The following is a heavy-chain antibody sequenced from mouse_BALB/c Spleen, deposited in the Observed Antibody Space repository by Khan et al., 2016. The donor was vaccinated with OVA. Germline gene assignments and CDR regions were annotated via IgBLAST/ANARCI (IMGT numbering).Heavy chain of an antibody. V-gene: IGHV3-2*02. J-gene: IGHJ2*01. Sequence: EVQLQESGPGLVKPSQSLSLTCTVTGYAITSDYAWNWIRQFPGNKLEWMGYIKYSGSTSYNPYLQSRISITRDTSKNKFFLQLNSVTNEDTATDYCARSGTISTVVVTDFDFWGQGTTLTVSS. D-gene: IGHD1-1*01. CDR2: IKYSGST. CDR1: GYAITSDYA. CDR3: ARSGTISTVVVTDFDF.